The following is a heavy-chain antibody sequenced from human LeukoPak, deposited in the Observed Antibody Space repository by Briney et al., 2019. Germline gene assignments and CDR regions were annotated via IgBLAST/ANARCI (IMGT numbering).Heavy chain of an antibody. Sequence: ASVKVSCKASGGPFSSYAISWVRQAPGQGLEWMGRIIPIFGTANYAQKFQGRVTITTDESTSTAYMELSSLRSEDTAVYYCASRDSRGYSYGRSDYWGQGTLVTVSS. V-gene: IGHV1-69*05. J-gene: IGHJ4*02. D-gene: IGHD5-18*01. CDR1: GGPFSSYA. CDR3: ASRDSRGYSYGRSDY. CDR2: IIPIFGTA.